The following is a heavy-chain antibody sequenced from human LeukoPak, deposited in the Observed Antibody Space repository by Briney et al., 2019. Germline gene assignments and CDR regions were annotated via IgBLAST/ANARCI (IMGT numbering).Heavy chain of an antibody. V-gene: IGHV3-23*01. CDR3: AKALDTYGYMRFDY. D-gene: IGHD5-24*01. CDR1: GFTFVSYA. J-gene: IGHJ4*02. CDR2: INGGGDTT. Sequence: GGSLRLSCATSGFTFVSYAMTWVRQAPGKGLEWVSAINGGGDTTYYADSVKGRFTVSRDRSTNTPFLQMSSLRAEDSGMYYCAKALDTYGYMRFDYWGQGTLVTVSS.